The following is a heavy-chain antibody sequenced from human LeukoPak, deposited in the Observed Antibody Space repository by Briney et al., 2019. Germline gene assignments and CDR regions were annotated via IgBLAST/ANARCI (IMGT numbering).Heavy chain of an antibody. J-gene: IGHJ4*02. D-gene: IGHD6-13*01. Sequence: ASVKVSCKASGGTFSSYAISWVRQAPGQGLEWMGGIIPIFGTANYAQKLQGRVTMTTDTSTSTAYMELRSLRSDDTAVYYCASSIAAAESWGQGTLVTVSS. CDR2: IIPIFGTA. V-gene: IGHV1-69*05. CDR3: ASSIAAAES. CDR1: GGTFSSYA.